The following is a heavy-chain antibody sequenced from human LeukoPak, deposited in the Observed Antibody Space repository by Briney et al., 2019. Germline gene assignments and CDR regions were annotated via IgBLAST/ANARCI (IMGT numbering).Heavy chain of an antibody. CDR3: AKGKYSSGWYKDYFDY. Sequence: PGGSLRLSCAASGFTFDDYAMHWVRQAPGKGLEWVSGISWNSGSIGYAVSVKGRFTISRDNAKNSLYLQMNSLRAEDTALYYCAKGKYSSGWYKDYFDYWGQGTLVTVSS. CDR2: ISWNSGSI. CDR1: GFTFDDYA. D-gene: IGHD6-19*01. V-gene: IGHV3-9*01. J-gene: IGHJ4*02.